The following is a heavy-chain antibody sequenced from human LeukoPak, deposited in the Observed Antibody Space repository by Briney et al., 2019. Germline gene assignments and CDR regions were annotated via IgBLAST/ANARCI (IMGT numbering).Heavy chain of an antibody. CDR2: ITSIGSST. CDR1: GFTFSSYP. J-gene: IGHJ4*02. Sequence: PGGSLRLSCAASGFTFSSYPMHWVRQAPGKGLEYVSSITSIGSSTYYADSVKGRFNISRDNSKNTLYLQMGSLRTEDMAVYYCARRGYTYGYDYWGQGTLVTVSS. CDR3: ARRGYTYGYDY. V-gene: IGHV3-64*02. D-gene: IGHD5-18*01.